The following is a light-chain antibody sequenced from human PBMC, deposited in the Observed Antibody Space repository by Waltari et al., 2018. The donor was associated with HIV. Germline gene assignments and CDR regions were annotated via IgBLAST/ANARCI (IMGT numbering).Light chain of an antibody. CDR3: GSWDSRLSGVV. Sequence: QSVLTQPPSVSAAPGQRVTIPCSGRNSHIWNNFVSWSQRLPGTAPKLLIYDNDVRPSGISDRFSGSKSGTSATLGITGLQTGDEATYYCGSWDSRLSGVVFGGGTRLTV. CDR2: DND. CDR1: NSHIWNNF. J-gene: IGLJ2*01. V-gene: IGLV1-51*01.